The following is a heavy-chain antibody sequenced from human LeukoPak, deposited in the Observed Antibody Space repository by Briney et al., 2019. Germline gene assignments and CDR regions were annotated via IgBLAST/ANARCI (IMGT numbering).Heavy chain of an antibody. D-gene: IGHD1-26*01. CDR2: INRDGSVI. CDR3: GSFGVKWEIDY. J-gene: IGHJ4*02. CDR1: GFSISTYW. Sequence: GGSLRLSCAASGFSISTYWMHWVRQAPGEGLVWVSRINRDGSVIQYGDSVKGRFTISRDNAKNTLYLQMNSLRAEDTAVYYCGSFGVKWEIDYWGQGTLVTVSS. V-gene: IGHV3-74*01.